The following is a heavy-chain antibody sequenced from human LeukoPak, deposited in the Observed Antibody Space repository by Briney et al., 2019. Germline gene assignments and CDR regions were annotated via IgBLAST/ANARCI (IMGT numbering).Heavy chain of an antibody. CDR2: IYYSGST. CDR3: ASLRGYSDYEDQ. Sequence: SETLSLTCTVSGGSISSSSYYWGWIRQPPGTGLEWIGSIYYSGSTYYNPSLKSRVTIPVDTSKNQFSLKLSSVTAADTAVYYCASLRGYSDYEDQWGLGTLVTVSS. V-gene: IGHV4-39*07. D-gene: IGHD5-12*01. CDR1: GGSISSSSYY. J-gene: IGHJ4*02.